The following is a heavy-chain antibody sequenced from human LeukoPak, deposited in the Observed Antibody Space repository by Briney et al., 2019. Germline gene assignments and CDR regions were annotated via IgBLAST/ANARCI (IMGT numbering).Heavy chain of an antibody. CDR1: GFTLSSYA. Sequence: GGSLRLSCAASGFTLSSYAMTRVRQAPGKGLEWVSVINASGGGSYYADSVKGRFTISRDNSRNTLSLQMNSLGAEDTAVYYCAKPSFSGDYEYYAMDVWGQGTTVTVSS. CDR2: INASGGGS. V-gene: IGHV3-23*01. J-gene: IGHJ6*02. CDR3: AKPSFSGDYEYYAMDV. D-gene: IGHD3-3*02.